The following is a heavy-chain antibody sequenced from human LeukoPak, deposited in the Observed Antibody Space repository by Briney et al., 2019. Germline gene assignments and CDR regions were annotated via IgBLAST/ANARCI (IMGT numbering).Heavy chain of an antibody. D-gene: IGHD6-13*01. CDR2: IYYSGST. J-gene: IGHJ4*02. CDR1: GDSISSSYYY. CDR3: ARRGTAAAIDY. Sequence: SETLSLTCAVSGDSISSSYYYWGWIRQPPGKGLEWIGTIYYSGSTYYNPSLKSRVTISVDTSKNQFSLKLSSVTAADTAVYYCARRGTAAAIDYWGQGTLVTVSS. V-gene: IGHV4-39*01.